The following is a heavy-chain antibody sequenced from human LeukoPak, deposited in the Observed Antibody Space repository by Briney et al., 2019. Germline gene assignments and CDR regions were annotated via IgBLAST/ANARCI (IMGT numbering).Heavy chain of an antibody. J-gene: IGHJ4*02. D-gene: IGHD6-13*01. CDR1: DGAITGYY. Sequence: SETLSLTCTVSDGAITGYYWGWIRQPPGKGLEWIGHMLYSGNTNYNPSLKSRVTISVDTSKNHFSLKLNSVTAADTAVYYCTRGYSTSWTYYFDYWGQGALVTVSP. CDR3: TRGYSTSWTYYFDY. CDR2: MLYSGNT. V-gene: IGHV4-59*01.